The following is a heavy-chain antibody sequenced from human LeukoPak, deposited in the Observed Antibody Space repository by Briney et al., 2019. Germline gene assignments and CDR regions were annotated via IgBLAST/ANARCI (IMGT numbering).Heavy chain of an antibody. CDR3: ARGGGRVISYRFDY. V-gene: IGHV4-38-2*02. Sequence: SETLSLTCNVSLYAITSGYYWGWIRQSPGQGLEWIGSMHHSGSTDYNPSLRSRVTISGDTSRNQFFLKLTSVTVADTAIYCCARGGGRVISYRFDYWGQGRLVTVSS. CDR2: MHHSGST. D-gene: IGHD3-22*01. CDR1: LYAITSGYY. J-gene: IGHJ4*02.